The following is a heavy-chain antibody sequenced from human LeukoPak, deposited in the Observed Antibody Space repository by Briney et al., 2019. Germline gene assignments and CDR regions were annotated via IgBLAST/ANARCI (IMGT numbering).Heavy chain of an antibody. D-gene: IGHD2-2*01. V-gene: IGHV3-15*01. CDR3: TTDVGYCSSTSCLDY. Sequence: GGSLRLSCAASGFTFSNAWMSWVRQAPGKGREGVGRIKSKTDGGTTDYAAPVKGRFTTSRDDSKNTLYLQMNSLKTEDTAVYYCTTDVGYCSSTSCLDYWGQGTLVTVSS. CDR2: IKSKTDGGTT. J-gene: IGHJ4*02. CDR1: GFTFSNAW.